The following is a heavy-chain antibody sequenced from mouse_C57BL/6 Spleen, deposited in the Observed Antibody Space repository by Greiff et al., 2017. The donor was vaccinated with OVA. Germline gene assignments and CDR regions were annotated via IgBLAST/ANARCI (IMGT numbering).Heavy chain of an antibody. J-gene: IGHJ4*01. CDR1: GYTFTDYY. V-gene: IGHV1-19*01. D-gene: IGHD2-2*01. CDR3: AREVTTAMDY. Sequence: VQLQQSGPVLVKPGASVKMSCKASGYTFTDYYMNWVKQSHGKSLEWIGVINPYNGGTSYNQKFKGKATLTVDKFSSTAYMELNSLTSEDSAVYYCAREVTTAMDYWGQGTSVTVSS. CDR2: INPYNGGT.